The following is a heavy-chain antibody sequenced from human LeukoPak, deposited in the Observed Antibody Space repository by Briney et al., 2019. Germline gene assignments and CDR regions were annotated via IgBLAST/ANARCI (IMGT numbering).Heavy chain of an antibody. CDR3: ARDLVVRAMDV. J-gene: IGHJ6*03. V-gene: IGHV4-30-4*07. D-gene: IGHD3-10*01. Sequence: PSETLSLTCTVSGGSIRSDPYSWSWIRQPPGKGLEWIGYIYNTGSTYYNASLKSRVTISVDTSKNQFSLKLSSVTAADTAVYYCARDLVVRAMDVWGKGTTVTVSS. CDR1: GGSIRSDPYS. CDR2: IYNTGST.